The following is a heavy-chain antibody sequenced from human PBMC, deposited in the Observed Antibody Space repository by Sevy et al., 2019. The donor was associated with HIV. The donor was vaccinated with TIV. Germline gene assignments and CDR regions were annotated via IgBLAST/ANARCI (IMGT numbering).Heavy chain of an antibody. J-gene: IGHJ4*02. Sequence: GGSLRLSCAASGFAFSNYGMHWVCQVPGKGLEWVTFIRYDGSDKYYAASVKGRFTISRDDSKNTLYLQMDSLSAEDTAIYYCAKDLAGPGRRYFDYWGQGTLVTVSS. CDR3: AKDLAGPGRRYFDY. V-gene: IGHV3-30*02. D-gene: IGHD6-13*01. CDR2: IRYDGSDK. CDR1: GFAFSNYG.